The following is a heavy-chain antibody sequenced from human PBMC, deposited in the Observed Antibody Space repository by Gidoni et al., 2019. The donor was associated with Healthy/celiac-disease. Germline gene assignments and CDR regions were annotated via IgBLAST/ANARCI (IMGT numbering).Heavy chain of an antibody. D-gene: IGHD3-16*02. Sequence: QLQLQESGPGLVKPSETLSLTCTVSGGSISSSSYYWGWIRQPPGKGLEWIGSIYYSGSTYYNTSLKSRVTISVDTSKNQFSLKLSSVTAADTAVYYCASGRIMITFGGVIADWGQGTLVTVSS. V-gene: IGHV4-39*01. J-gene: IGHJ4*02. CDR2: IYYSGST. CDR3: ASGRIMITFGGVIAD. CDR1: GGSISSSSYY.